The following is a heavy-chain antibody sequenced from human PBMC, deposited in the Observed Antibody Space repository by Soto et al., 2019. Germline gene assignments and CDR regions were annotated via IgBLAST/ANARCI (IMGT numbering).Heavy chain of an antibody. V-gene: IGHV6-1*01. CDR3: AKGDNLGPKTGYAFDP. Sequence: PSHTLSLPCAISGDSVSSNTASWNWIRQSPSRGLEWLGRTYFRSKWYNDYAVSVKSRIIINPDTSNNQFSLQLNSVTPEDTAVYFCAKGDNLGPKTGYAFDPWGQGIMVTVSS. J-gene: IGHJ5*02. CDR2: TYFRSKWYN. D-gene: IGHD5-12*01. CDR1: GDSVSSNTAS.